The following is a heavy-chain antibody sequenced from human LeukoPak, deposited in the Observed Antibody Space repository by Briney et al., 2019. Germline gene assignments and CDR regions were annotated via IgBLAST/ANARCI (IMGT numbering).Heavy chain of an antibody. CDR3: ARVLVVVRPTGAFDI. CDR2: ISSSSSTM. J-gene: IGHJ3*02. CDR1: GFTFSSYS. V-gene: IGHV3-48*01. D-gene: IGHD3-22*01. Sequence: GGSLRLSCAASGFTFSSYSMNWVRQAPGKGLEWVSYISSSSSTMYYADSVKGRFTISRDNAKNSLYLQMNSLRAEDTAVYYCARVLVVVRPTGAFDIWGQGTMVTVSS.